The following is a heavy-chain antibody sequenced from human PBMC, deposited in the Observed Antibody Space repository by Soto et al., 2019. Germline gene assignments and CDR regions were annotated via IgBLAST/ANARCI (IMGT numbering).Heavy chain of an antibody. CDR3: TRVIGIAAAGFGCFDP. CDR2: IIPIFGTA. Sequence: QVQLVQSGAEVKKPGSSVKVSCKASGGTFSSYAISWVRQAPGQGLEWMGGIIPIFGTANYAQKFQGIVTITDDQPTSTAYMGLTSLRSEATAVQSCTRVIGIAAAGFGCFDPCGQGTLVTVSS. D-gene: IGHD6-13*01. CDR1: GGTFSSYA. J-gene: IGHJ5*02. V-gene: IGHV1-69*01.